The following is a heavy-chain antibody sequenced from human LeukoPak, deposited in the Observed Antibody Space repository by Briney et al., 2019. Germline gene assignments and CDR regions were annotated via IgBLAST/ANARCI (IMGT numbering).Heavy chain of an antibody. V-gene: IGHV4-39*01. CDR1: GGSISSSSYY. Sequence: SETLSLTCTVSGGSISSSSYYWGWIRQPPGKGLEWIGSIFYSGSTHYNPSLKSRVTISVDTSKNQFSLKLSSVTAADTAVYYCARRRLTGDFDYWGQGTLVTVSS. J-gene: IGHJ4*02. CDR3: ARRRLTGDFDY. D-gene: IGHD7-27*01. CDR2: IFYSGST.